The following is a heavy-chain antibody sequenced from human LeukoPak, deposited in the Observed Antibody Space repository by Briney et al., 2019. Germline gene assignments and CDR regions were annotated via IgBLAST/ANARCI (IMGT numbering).Heavy chain of an antibody. CDR2: ISDYNGRT. CDR3: VTRRLDY. CDR1: GYTFTSHG. D-gene: IGHD1/OR15-1a*01. J-gene: IGHJ4*02. Sequence: AAVLASSKAAGYTFTSHGYSWVRRPPGQKVQGMGWISDYNGRTDYKQTLQSRVTITIDTSTTTASMELRSLTSADAAVYYCVTRRLDYWGQGTLVPVSS. V-gene: IGHV1-18*04.